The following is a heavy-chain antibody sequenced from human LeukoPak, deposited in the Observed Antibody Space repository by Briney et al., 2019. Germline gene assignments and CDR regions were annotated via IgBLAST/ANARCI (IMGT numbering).Heavy chain of an antibody. CDR1: GFTFSSYS. V-gene: IGHV3-21*04. Sequence: GGSLRLSCAASGFTFSSYSMNWVRQAPGKGLEWVSFISSSRSYIYYADSVKGRFTISRDNAKNSLYLQMNSLRAEDTAVYYCARQQAGGYYGHWGQGTLVTVSS. CDR2: ISSSRSYI. J-gene: IGHJ4*02. D-gene: IGHD3-10*01. CDR3: ARQQAGGYYGH.